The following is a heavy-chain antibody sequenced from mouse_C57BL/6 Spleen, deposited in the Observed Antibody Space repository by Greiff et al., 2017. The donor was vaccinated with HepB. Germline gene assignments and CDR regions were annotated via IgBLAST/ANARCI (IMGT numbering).Heavy chain of an antibody. Sequence: QVQLQQPGAELVMPGASVKLSCKASGYTFTSYWMHWVKQRPGQGLEWIGEIDPSDSYTNYNQKFKGKSTLTVDKSSSTADMQLSSLTSEDSAVYYCARGVRSPYYAMDYWGQGTSVTVSS. CDR1: GYTFTSYW. CDR3: ARGVRSPYYAMDY. CDR2: IDPSDSYT. V-gene: IGHV1-69*01. D-gene: IGHD1-1*01. J-gene: IGHJ4*01.